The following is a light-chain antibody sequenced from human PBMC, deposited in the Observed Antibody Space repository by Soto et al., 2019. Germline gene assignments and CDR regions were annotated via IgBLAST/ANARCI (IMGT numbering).Light chain of an antibody. V-gene: IGKV3-15*01. CDR1: QSVSSN. J-gene: IGKJ4*01. Sequence: EIVMTQSPATLSVSSGERATLSGRSSQSVSSNLACYQQKPGQAPRLLIYGASTRATGIPARFSGSGSGTEFTLTISSLQSEDFAVYYCQQYNNWLRTFGGGTKVDI. CDR2: GAS. CDR3: QQYNNWLRT.